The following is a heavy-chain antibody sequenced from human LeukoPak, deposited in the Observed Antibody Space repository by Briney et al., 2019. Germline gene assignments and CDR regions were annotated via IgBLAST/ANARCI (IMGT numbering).Heavy chain of an antibody. CDR2: ISGSGGTT. D-gene: IGHD1-1*01. CDR1: GFTFSSYG. Sequence: GGSLRLSCAASGFTFSSYGMHWVRQAPGKGLEWVSVISGSGGTTYYADSVKGRFTISRDNSKNTLYLQMSSLRAEDTAVYYCAKVGPSTTGTTTSGFDSWGQGTLVTVSP. V-gene: IGHV3-23*01. J-gene: IGHJ4*02. CDR3: AKVGPSTTGTTTSGFDS.